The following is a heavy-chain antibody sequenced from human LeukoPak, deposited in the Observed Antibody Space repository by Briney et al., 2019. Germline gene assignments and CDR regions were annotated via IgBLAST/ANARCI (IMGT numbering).Heavy chain of an antibody. CDR1: GGAISYYY. CDR2: MYYSGST. D-gene: IGHD6-25*01. J-gene: IGHJ4*02. CDR3: ARVVVAAANPIFDY. Sequence: SETLSLTCTVSGGAISYYYWSWIRQPPGKGLEWIGYMYYSGSTNYNPSLKSRVTISVDTSKNQFSLKLSSVTAADTAVYYCARVVVAAANPIFDYWGQGTLVTVSS. V-gene: IGHV4-59*01.